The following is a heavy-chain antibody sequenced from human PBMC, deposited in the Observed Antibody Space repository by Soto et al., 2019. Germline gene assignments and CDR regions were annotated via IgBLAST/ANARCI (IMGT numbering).Heavy chain of an antibody. J-gene: IGHJ6*02. V-gene: IGHV3-66*01. CDR2: IYSGGST. CDR1: GFTVSSNY. CDR3: ARGYGMRYCSGGSCPYYYYGMDV. D-gene: IGHD2-15*01. Sequence: PGGSLRLSCAASGFTVSSNYMSWVRQAPGKGLEWVSVIYSGGSTYYADSVKGRFTISRDNSKNTLYLQMNSLRAEDTAVYYCARGYGMRYCSGGSCPYYYYGMDVWGQGTTVTVSS.